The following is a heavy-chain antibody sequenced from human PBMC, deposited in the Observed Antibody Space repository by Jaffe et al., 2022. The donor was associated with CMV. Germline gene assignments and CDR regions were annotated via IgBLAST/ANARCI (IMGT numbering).Heavy chain of an antibody. Sequence: QVQLVESGGGVVQPGRSLRLSCAASGFIFSNYGIHWVRQAPGKGLEWVAVIWHDGTKKYYADSVKGRFTISRDNSKDTVYLQMNRLRAEDTAVYYCARGYDYTGYFEYFQYWGQGTLVTVSS. D-gene: IGHD3-16*01. J-gene: IGHJ1*01. CDR1: GFIFSNYG. CDR2: IWHDGTKK. CDR3: ARGYDYTGYFEYFQY. V-gene: IGHV3-33*01.